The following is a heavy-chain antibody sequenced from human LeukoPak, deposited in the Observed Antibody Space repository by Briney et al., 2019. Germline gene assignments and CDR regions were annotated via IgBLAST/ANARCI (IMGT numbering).Heavy chain of an antibody. CDR2: ISSSSGTI. J-gene: IGHJ6*02. V-gene: IGHV3-48*04. D-gene: IGHD1-26*01. CDR1: GFTFSSYS. CDR3: AKAGMGATLYYGMDV. Sequence: PGGSLRLSCAASGFTFSSYSMNWVRQAPGKGLEWVSYISSSSGTIYYADSVKGRFTISRDNSKNSLYLQMNSLRTEDTALYYCAKAGMGATLYYGMDVWGQGTTVTVSS.